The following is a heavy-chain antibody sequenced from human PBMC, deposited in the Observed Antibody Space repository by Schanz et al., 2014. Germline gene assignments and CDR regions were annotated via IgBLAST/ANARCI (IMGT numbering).Heavy chain of an antibody. CDR2: IIPILGIT. CDR3: ARAPVTVGPYHYYMDV. Sequence: QVQLVQSGAEVKKPGVSVKVSCKASGYTFTTYYIHWVRQAPGQGLEWMGRIIPILGITNVAQTFQDRVTITADKSTSTAYMELSSLRSEDTAVYYCARAPVTVGPYHYYMDVWGKGTTVTVSS. CDR1: GYTFTTYY. D-gene: IGHD4-17*01. V-gene: IGHV1-69*09. J-gene: IGHJ6*03.